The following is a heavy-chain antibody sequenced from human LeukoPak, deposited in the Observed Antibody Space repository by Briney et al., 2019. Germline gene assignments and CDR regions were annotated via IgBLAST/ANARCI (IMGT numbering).Heavy chain of an antibody. CDR1: GGSISSYY. CDR3: ASLRMANFDY. J-gene: IGHJ4*02. D-gene: IGHD2-8*01. V-gene: IGHV4-59*08. CDR2: IYYTGST. Sequence: PSETLSLTCTVSGGSISSYYWSWIRQPPGKGLEWIGYIYYTGSTNYNPSLKSRVTISVDTSKNQFSLRLSSVTAADTAVYYCASLRMANFDYWGQGTLVTVSS.